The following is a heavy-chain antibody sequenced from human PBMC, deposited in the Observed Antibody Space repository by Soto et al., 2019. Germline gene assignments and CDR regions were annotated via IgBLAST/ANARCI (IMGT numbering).Heavy chain of an antibody. D-gene: IGHD3-22*01. Sequence: GRSLRLSCSASGFTFISCSLNSVRQAPGKGLECVSGISGSRISTYYAASVKGQFTISRDNSKNTLFLQMNSLRAEDTVVYYCAKNGPGVDDSSSHRGQGTFVTVSS. V-gene: IGHV3-23*01. J-gene: IGHJ4*02. CDR1: GFTFISCS. CDR3: AKNGPGVDDSSSH. CDR2: ISGSRIST.